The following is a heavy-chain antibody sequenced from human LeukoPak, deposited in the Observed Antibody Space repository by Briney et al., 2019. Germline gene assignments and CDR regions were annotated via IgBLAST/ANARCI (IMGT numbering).Heavy chain of an antibody. CDR3: AMDKYGAYSVF. V-gene: IGHV3-7*04. CDR1: GFTFSSYW. CDR2: IKHDGSEQ. Sequence: GGSLRLSCEASGFTFSSYWMDWVRQAPGKGLEWVANIKHDGSEQYYVDSVKGRFTISRDNGRNLLYLQMNSLRVEDTAVYYCAMDKYGAYSVFWGQGTLVTVSS. D-gene: IGHD4-17*01. J-gene: IGHJ4*02.